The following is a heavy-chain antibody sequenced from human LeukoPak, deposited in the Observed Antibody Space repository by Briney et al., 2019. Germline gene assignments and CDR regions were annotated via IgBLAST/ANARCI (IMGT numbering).Heavy chain of an antibody. V-gene: IGHV3-21*01. CDR1: GFTFSSYS. CDR3: ARAGTRGYCSSTSCYERY. Sequence: PGGSLRLSCAASGFTFSSYSMNWVRQAPGEGLEWVSSISSSSSYIYYADSVKGRFTISRDNAKDSLYLQMNSLRAEDTAVYYCARAGTRGYCSSTSCYERYWGQGTLVTVSS. J-gene: IGHJ4*02. CDR2: ISSSSSYI. D-gene: IGHD2-2*01.